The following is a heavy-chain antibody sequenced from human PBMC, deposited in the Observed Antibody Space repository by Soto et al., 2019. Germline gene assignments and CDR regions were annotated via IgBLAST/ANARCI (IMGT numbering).Heavy chain of an antibody. CDR1: GGSVSSGSYY. CDR3: ARDYSSGDLVGNYYYYGMDV. V-gene: IGHV4-61*01. Sequence: PXGTLSLTCTVSGGSVSSGSYYWSWIRQPPGKGLEWIGYIYYSGSTNYNPSLKSRVTISVDTSKNQFSLKLSSVTAADTAVYYCARDYSSGDLVGNYYYYGMDVWGQGTTVTVSS. J-gene: IGHJ6*02. CDR2: IYYSGST. D-gene: IGHD6-19*01.